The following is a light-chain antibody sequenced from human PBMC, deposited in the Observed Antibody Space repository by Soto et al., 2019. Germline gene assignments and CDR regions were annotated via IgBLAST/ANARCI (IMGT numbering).Light chain of an antibody. Sequence: QSVLTQPASVSGSPGQSITISCTGTSSDVGGYNHVSWYQHHPGNAPKLIIYEVSDRPSGVSIRFSGSKSGNTASLSISGLQAEDEADYYCASYTSSWNWVFGGGTKLTVL. CDR1: SSDVGGYNH. CDR2: EVS. CDR3: ASYTSSWNWV. J-gene: IGLJ3*02. V-gene: IGLV2-14*01.